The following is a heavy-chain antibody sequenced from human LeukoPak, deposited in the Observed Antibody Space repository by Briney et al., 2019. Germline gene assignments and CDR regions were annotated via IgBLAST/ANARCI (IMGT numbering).Heavy chain of an antibody. CDR3: AKDRGYSSSSNWYFDL. CDR2: ISGSGGST. CDR1: GFTFSSYA. D-gene: IGHD6-13*01. Sequence: PGGSLRLSCAASGFTFSSYAMSWVRQAPGKGLEWVSVISGSGGSTYYADSVKGRFTISRDNSKNTLYLQMNSLRAEDTAVYYCAKDRGYSSSSNWYFDLWGRGTLVTVSS. V-gene: IGHV3-23*01. J-gene: IGHJ2*01.